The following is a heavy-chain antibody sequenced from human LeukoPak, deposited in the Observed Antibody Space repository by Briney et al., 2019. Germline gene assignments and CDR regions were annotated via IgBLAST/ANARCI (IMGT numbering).Heavy chain of an antibody. CDR2: INHSGST. CDR1: GGSFSGYY. J-gene: IGHJ4*02. CDR3: ARRRIAMVDFDY. Sequence: SETLSLTCAVYGGSFSGYYWSWIRQPPGKGLEWIGEINHSGSTNYNPSLKSRVTISVDTSKNQFSLKLSSVTAADTAVYYCARRRIAMVDFDYWGQGTLVTVSS. V-gene: IGHV4-34*01. D-gene: IGHD5-18*01.